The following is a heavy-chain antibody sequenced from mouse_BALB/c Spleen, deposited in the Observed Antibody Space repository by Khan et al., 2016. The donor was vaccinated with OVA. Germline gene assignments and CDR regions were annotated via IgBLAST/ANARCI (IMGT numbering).Heavy chain of an antibody. D-gene: IGHD1-3*01. J-gene: IGHJ3*01. CDR3: VSGSGNSRFAY. CDR1: GYTFTDFA. CDR2: ISTYYGDA. V-gene: IGHV1S137*01. Sequence: QVQLQQSGAELVRPGVSVKISCKGSGYTFTDFAMHWVKQSHAKSLEWIGVISTYYGDATNNQKFKGKATMTVDKSSSTAYMELARLTSEDSAIYYRVSGSGNSRFAYWGQGTLVTVSS.